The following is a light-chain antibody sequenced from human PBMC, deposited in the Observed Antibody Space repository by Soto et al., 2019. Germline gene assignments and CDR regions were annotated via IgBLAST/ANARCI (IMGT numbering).Light chain of an antibody. CDR2: DAS. V-gene: IGKV1-33*01. CDR1: QDITNY. J-gene: IGKJ3*01. Sequence: DIQMTQSPSSLSASVGDRVTITCQASQDITNYLNWYQQKQGKAPKRLIYDASNFETGVPLRFSGSGSGTDFTFTISSLQPEDIGTYHCQQYGNNPYFGPRTKVEIK. CDR3: QQYGNNPY.